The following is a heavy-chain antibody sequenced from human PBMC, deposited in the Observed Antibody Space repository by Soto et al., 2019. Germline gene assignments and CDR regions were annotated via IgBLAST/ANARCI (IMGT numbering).Heavy chain of an antibody. CDR2: INPNRGGT. Sequence: QVQLVQSGAEVKKPGASVKVSCKASGYTFTGYYMHWVRQAPGQGLEWMGWINPNRGGTNYAQKFQGWVTMTRDTSISTAYMELSRLRSDGTAVYYSARVATVTRRELSYWGQGTLVTVSS. D-gene: IGHD4-17*01. CDR1: GYTFTGYY. CDR3: ARVATVTRRELSY. J-gene: IGHJ4*02. V-gene: IGHV1-2*04.